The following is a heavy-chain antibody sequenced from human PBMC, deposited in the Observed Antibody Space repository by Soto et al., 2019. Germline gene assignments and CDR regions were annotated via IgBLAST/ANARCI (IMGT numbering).Heavy chain of an antibody. Sequence: ESLKISCKGSGYSFTSYWIGWVRQMHGKGLEWMGIIYPGDSDTRYSPSFQGQVTISADKSISTAYLQWSSLKASDTAMYYCARHEDCSSTSCYAGYYYGMDVWGQGTTVTVSS. J-gene: IGHJ6*02. CDR2: IYPGDSDT. CDR3: ARHEDCSSTSCYAGYYYGMDV. CDR1: GYSFTSYW. D-gene: IGHD2-2*01. V-gene: IGHV5-51*01.